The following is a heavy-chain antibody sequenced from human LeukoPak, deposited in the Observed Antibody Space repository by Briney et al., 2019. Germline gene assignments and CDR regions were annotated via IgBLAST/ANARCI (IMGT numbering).Heavy chain of an antibody. CDR1: GYTFTGYY. D-gene: IGHD2-2*01. CDR3: ARDIVVVPAAAYYFDY. V-gene: IGHV1-2*02. J-gene: IGHJ4*02. Sequence: GASVKVSCKASGYTFTGYYMHSVRQAPGQGLECMGWINPNSGGTNYAQKFQGRVTMTRDTSISTAYMELSRLRSDDTAVYYCARDIVVVPAAAYYFDYWGQGTLVTVSS. CDR2: INPNSGGT.